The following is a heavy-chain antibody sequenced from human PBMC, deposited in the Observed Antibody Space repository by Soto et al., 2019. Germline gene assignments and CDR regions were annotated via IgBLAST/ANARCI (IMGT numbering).Heavy chain of an antibody. V-gene: IGHV3-74*01. J-gene: IGHJ6*03. CDR1: GFTSSSYW. CDR2: INSDGSST. Sequence: PGGSLRLSCAASGFTSSSYWMHWVRQAPGKGLVWVSRINSDGSSTSYADSVKGRFTISRDNAKNTLYLQMNSLRAEDTAVYYCAVWTTVTPNYYYYMDVWGKGTTVTVSS. CDR3: AVWTTVTPNYYYYMDV. D-gene: IGHD4-17*01.